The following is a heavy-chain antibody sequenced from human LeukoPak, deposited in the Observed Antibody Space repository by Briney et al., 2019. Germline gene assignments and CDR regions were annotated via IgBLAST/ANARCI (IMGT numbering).Heavy chain of an antibody. Sequence: TGGSLRLSCAASGFTFSSYAMSWVRQAPGKGLEWVSAISGSGGSTYYADSVKGRFTISRDNYKNTLYLQMNSLRAEDTAVYYCASTRYCSGGSCYSPYYGMDVWGQGTTVTVSS. CDR2: ISGSGGST. V-gene: IGHV3-23*01. D-gene: IGHD2-15*01. CDR3: ASTRYCSGGSCYSPYYGMDV. J-gene: IGHJ6*02. CDR1: GFTFSSYA.